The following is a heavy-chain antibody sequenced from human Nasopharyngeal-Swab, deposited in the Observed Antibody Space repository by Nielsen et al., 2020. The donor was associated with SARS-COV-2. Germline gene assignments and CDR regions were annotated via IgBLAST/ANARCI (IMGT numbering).Heavy chain of an antibody. J-gene: IGHJ4*02. V-gene: IGHV3-48*02. CDR1: GFTFSWYS. CDR3: ARARDGYATWFYY. Sequence: GGSLTLSCAVSGFTFSWYSMNWVRQAPGKGLEWVSYISSSSSTIYYADSVKGRFTISRDNAKNSLYLQMNSLRDEDTVVYYCARARDGYATWFYYWGQGTLVTVSS. D-gene: IGHD5-24*01. CDR2: ISSSSSTI.